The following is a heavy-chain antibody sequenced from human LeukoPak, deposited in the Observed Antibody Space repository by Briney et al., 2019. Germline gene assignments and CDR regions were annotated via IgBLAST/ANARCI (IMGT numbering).Heavy chain of an antibody. V-gene: IGHV3-30-3*01. CDR2: ISYDGSNK. CDR3: AREGGFGLDWLIDY. J-gene: IGHJ4*02. CDR1: GFTFSSYA. D-gene: IGHD3/OR15-3a*01. Sequence: GGSLRLSCAASGFTFSSYAMHWVRQAPGKGLEWVAVISYDGSNKYYADSVKGRFTISRDNSKNTLYLQMNSLRAEDTAVYYCAREGGFGLDWLIDYWGQGTLVTVSS.